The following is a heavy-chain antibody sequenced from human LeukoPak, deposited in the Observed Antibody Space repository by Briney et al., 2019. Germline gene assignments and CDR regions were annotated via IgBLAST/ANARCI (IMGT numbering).Heavy chain of an antibody. V-gene: IGHV1-2*06. J-gene: IGHJ4*02. D-gene: IGHD3-10*01. Sequence: ALVKVSCKASGYSFSDYSMHWVRQAPGQGLEWMGRINSNSGYTSYAQNFQGRVTMTRDTSINTAYMELSGLTSDDAAVYYCARGGSGSGYLYYFDYWGQGTLVSVPS. CDR2: INSNSGYT. CDR1: GYSFSDYS. CDR3: ARGGSGSGYLYYFDY.